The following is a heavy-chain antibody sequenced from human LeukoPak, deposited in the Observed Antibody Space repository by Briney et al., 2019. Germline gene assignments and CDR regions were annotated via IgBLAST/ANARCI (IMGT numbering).Heavy chain of an antibody. V-gene: IGHV3-21*06. CDR3: ARGHYDILTASYKWTPDY. CDR2: ITSGGTYT. CDR1: GFTFSTYN. J-gene: IGHJ4*02. Sequence: GGSLRLSCAASGFTFSTYNMNWVRQAPGKGLEWVSSITSGGTYTYYADSVKGRFTTSRDNAKTSLFLQLSSLRAEDTAVYYCARGHYDILTASYKWTPDYWGQGILVTVSS. D-gene: IGHD3-9*01.